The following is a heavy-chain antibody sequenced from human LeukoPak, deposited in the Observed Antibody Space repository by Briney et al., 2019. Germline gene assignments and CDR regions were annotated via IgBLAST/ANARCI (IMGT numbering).Heavy chain of an antibody. CDR3: AAHTYYYSSGSFGH. D-gene: IGHD3-10*01. CDR1: GYSFTSYD. CDR2: MNPSSGNT. V-gene: IGHV1-8*01. J-gene: IGHJ4*02. Sequence: ASVKVSCKASGYSFTSYDINWVRQATGQGPEWIGWMNPSSGNTGYAQRFQGRVTMTRDTSTSTAYLELSSLRSEDTAVYYCAAHTYYYSSGSFGHWGQGTLVTVSS.